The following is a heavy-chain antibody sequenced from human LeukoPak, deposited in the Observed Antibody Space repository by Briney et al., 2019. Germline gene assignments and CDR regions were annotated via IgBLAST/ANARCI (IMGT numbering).Heavy chain of an antibody. CDR2: INPNSGGT. CDR3: ARDRGYCSSTSCYSNY. V-gene: IGHV1-2*02. Sequence: ASVKVSCKASGYTFTSYYMHWVRQAPGQGLEWMGWINPNSGGTNYAQKFQGRVTMTRDTSISTAYMELSRLRSDDTAVYYCARDRGYCSSTSCYSNYWGQGTLVTVSS. CDR1: GYTFTSYY. J-gene: IGHJ4*02. D-gene: IGHD2-2*02.